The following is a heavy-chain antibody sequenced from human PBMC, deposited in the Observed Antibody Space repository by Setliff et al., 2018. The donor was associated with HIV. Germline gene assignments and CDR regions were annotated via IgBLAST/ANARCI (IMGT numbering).Heavy chain of an antibody. CDR2: IYPGDSDT. CDR1: GYSFTSYW. Sequence: GESLKISCKGSGYSFTSYWIGWVRQMPGKGLEWMGIIYPGDSDTRYSPSFQGQVTISADKSISTAYLQWSSLKASDTAMYYCARTRIVKAYYYYMDVWGKGTTVTVSS. D-gene: IGHD3-16*02. J-gene: IGHJ6*03. V-gene: IGHV5-51*01. CDR3: ARTRIVKAYYYYMDV.